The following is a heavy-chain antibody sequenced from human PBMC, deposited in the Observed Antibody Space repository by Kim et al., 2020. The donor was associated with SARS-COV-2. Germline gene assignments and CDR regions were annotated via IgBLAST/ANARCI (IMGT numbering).Heavy chain of an antibody. V-gene: IGHV3-30*04. D-gene: IGHD3-10*01. J-gene: IGHJ3*02. CDR1: GFTFSSYA. CDR3: ARELLWFGEFSAFDI. CDR2: ISYDGSNK. Sequence: LSLTFAASGFTFSSYAMHWVRQAPGKGLEWVAVISYDGSNKYYADSVKGRFTISRDNSKNTLYLQMNSLRAEDTAVYYCARELLWFGEFSAFDIWGQGTMVTVSS.